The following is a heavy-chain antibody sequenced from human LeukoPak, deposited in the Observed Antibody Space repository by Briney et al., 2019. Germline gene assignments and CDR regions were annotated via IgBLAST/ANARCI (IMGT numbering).Heavy chain of an antibody. CDR1: GFTFSSYG. CDR3: AKDVSRNWFDP. CDR2: IWYDGSNK. J-gene: IGHJ5*02. Sequence: GGSLRLSCAASGFTFSSYGMHWVRQAPGKGLEWVAVIWYDGSNKYYADSVKGRFTISRDNSKNTLYLQMNSLRAEDTAVYYCAKDVSRNWFDPWGQGTLVTVSS. D-gene: IGHD2-8*01. V-gene: IGHV3-33*06.